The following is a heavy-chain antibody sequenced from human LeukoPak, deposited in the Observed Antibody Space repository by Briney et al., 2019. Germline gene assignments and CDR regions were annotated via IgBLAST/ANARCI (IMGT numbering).Heavy chain of an antibody. CDR2: ISGSGGTT. CDR3: AKSLFSPYMDRGVIIALGTGFDY. V-gene: IGHV3-23*01. J-gene: IGHJ4*02. Sequence: QPGGSLRLSCAASGLTFSSYGMSWVRQAPGKGLEWVSGISGSGGTTYYTDSVKGRFTISRDNSKNTLYLQMNSLRAEDTAVYYCAKSLFSPYMDRGVIIALGTGFDYWGQGTLVTVSS. CDR1: GLTFSSYG. D-gene: IGHD3-10*01.